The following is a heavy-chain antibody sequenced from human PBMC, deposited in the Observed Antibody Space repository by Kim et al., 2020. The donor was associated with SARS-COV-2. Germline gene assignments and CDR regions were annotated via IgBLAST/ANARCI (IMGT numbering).Heavy chain of an antibody. CDR3: ARIVVVVAATPSYNWFDP. V-gene: IGHV4-34*01. D-gene: IGHD2-15*01. CDR2: INHSGST. CDR1: CGSFSGYY. Sequence: SETLSLTCAVYCGSFSGYYWSWIRQPPGKGLEWIGEINHSGSTNYNPSLKSRVTISVDTSKNQFSLKLSSVTAADTAVYYCARIVVVVAATPSYNWFDPWGQGTLVTVSS. J-gene: IGHJ5*02.